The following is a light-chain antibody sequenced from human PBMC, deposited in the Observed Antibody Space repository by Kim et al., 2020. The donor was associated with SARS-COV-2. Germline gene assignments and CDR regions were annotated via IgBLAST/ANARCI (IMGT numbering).Light chain of an antibody. J-gene: IGLJ3*02. CDR3: QIWDTASDHPGV. V-gene: IGLV3-21*04. CDR2: YDS. CDR1: NVGDKS. Sequence: SYELTQPPSVSVAPGNTVTITCGGSNVGDKSVQWYQQKPGQAPTVVVYYDSDRPSGVPERFSGSKSGNTASLTISRVEAGDEADYYCQIWDTASDHPGVFGGGTKLTVL.